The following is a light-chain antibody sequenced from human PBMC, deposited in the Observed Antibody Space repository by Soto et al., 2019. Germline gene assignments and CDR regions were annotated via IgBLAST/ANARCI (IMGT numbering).Light chain of an antibody. CDR1: QSISSW. J-gene: IGKJ1*01. V-gene: IGKV1-5*03. CDR2: KAS. Sequence: DIQMTPSPSTLSASVGDRVTITCRASQSISSWLAWYQQKPGKAPKLLIYKASSLESGVPSRFSGIGSGTEFTLTISSLQPDDFATYYCQQYNSYSPWTFGQGTKVDIK. CDR3: QQYNSYSPWT.